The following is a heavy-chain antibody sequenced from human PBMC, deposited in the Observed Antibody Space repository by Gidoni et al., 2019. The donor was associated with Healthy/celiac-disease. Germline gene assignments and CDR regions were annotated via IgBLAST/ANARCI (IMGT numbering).Heavy chain of an antibody. V-gene: IGHV1-3*01. J-gene: IGHJ4*02. D-gene: IGHD4-4*01. CDR3: ARRTTVTVGHFDY. CDR2: INAGNGNT. CDR1: GYTFTSYA. Sequence: QVQLVQSGAEVKKPGASVKVSGKASGYTFTSYAMHWVRQAPGQRLEWMGWINAGNGNTKYSQKFQGRVTITRDTSASTAYMELSSLRSEDTAVYYCARRTTVTVGHFDYWGQGTLVTVSS.